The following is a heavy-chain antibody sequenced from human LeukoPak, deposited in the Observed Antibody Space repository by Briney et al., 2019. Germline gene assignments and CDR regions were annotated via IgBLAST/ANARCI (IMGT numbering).Heavy chain of an antibody. V-gene: IGHV3-30-3*01. CDR2: ISYDENHK. J-gene: IGHJ4*02. CDR1: GFTFSTFP. Sequence: GGSLRLSCAASGFTFSTFPMHWVRQAPGKGLEWVAAISYDENHKYYTDSVEGRFTISRDNSKNTLYLQMNNLKTEDTAMYYCARDQEYLLPTMIDYWGQGTLVAVSS. CDR3: ARDQEYLLPTMIDY. D-gene: IGHD2/OR15-2a*01.